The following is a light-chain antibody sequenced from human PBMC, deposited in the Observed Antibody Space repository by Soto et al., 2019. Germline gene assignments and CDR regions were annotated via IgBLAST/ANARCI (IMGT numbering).Light chain of an antibody. CDR1: SSDVGAYNY. CDR2: DVN. Sequence: QSALTQPRSVSGSPGQSVTISCTGTSSDVGAYNYVSWYQQHPGRAPKLMIYDVNKRPSGVPDRFSGSKSGNTASLTISGLQAEDEADYSCCSYGGSYSFVLFGGGTKLTVL. V-gene: IGLV2-11*01. J-gene: IGLJ2*01. CDR3: CSYGGSYSFVL.